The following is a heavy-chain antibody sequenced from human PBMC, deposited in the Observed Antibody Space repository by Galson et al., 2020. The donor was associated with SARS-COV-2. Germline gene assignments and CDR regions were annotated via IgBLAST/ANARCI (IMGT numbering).Heavy chain of an antibody. Sequence: GGSLRLSCAASGITVSSNYMSWVRQAPGKGLEWVSVIYSGGSTYYADSVKGRFTISRDNSKNTLYLQMNSLRAEDTAVYYCARDSTTVGPYYDGYNNAFDIWGQGTMVTVSS. CDR1: GITVSSNY. CDR3: ARDSTTVGPYYDGYNNAFDI. V-gene: IGHV3-66*01. J-gene: IGHJ3*02. D-gene: IGHD3-22*01. CDR2: IYSGGST.